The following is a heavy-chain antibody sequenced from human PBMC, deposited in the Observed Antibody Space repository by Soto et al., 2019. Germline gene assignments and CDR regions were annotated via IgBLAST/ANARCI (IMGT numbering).Heavy chain of an antibody. CDR3: AKGSEVARQELDY. CDR2: ISSDGSDK. V-gene: IGHV3-30*18. Sequence: QVQLVESGGGVVQPGRSLRLSCAASGFTFSNFGMHWVRQAPGKGLEWVAAISSDGSDKYYSESVKGRFTISRDNSKNTLFLQMNSLRVEDTAVYYCAKGSEVARQELDYWGQGTLVTASS. CDR1: GFTFSNFG. J-gene: IGHJ4*02. D-gene: IGHD2-15*01.